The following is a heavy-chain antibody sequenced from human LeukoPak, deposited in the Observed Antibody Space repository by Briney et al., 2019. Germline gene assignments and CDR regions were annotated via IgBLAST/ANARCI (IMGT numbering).Heavy chain of an antibody. CDR1: GDSISSYY. J-gene: IGHJ4*02. CDR2: IHDSGKT. CDR3: ARGGGTLDY. V-gene: IGHV4-59*01. D-gene: IGHD3-16*01. Sequence: PSETLSLTCTVSGDSISSYYWSWIRQPPGKGLEWIGYIHDSGKTNYNASLISRVTISVDTSKNQFSLKLTSVTPADTAVYYCARGGGTLDYWGQGTLVTVSS.